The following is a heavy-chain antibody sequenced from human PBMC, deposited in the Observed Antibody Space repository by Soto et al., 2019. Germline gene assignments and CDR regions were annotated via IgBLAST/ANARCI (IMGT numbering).Heavy chain of an antibody. CDR1: GYTFTSYD. J-gene: IGHJ4*02. CDR2: MNPNSGNT. Sequence: ASVKVSCKASGYTFTSYDINWVRQATGQGLEWMGWMNPNSGNTGYAQKFQGRVTMTRNTSISTAYMELSSLRSEDTAVYYCARAGGSGYCSGGSCYSDYWGQGTLVTVSS. V-gene: IGHV1-8*01. D-gene: IGHD2-15*01. CDR3: ARAGGSGYCSGGSCYSDY.